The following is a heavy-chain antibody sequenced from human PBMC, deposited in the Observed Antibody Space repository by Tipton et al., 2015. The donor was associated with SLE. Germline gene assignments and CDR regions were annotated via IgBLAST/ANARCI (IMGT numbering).Heavy chain of an antibody. D-gene: IGHD1-26*01. V-gene: IGHV4-34*01. Sequence: LRLSCAVYGGSFSGYYWSWIRQPPGKGLEWIGEINHSGGTNYNPSLESRVTISVDTSKNQCSLMLSSVTAADTAVDFCARAPGIDREYSYSYYMDDWGKGTTVTVSS. CDR3: ARAPGIDREYSYSYYMDD. CDR2: INHSGGT. J-gene: IGHJ6*03. CDR1: GGSFSGYY.